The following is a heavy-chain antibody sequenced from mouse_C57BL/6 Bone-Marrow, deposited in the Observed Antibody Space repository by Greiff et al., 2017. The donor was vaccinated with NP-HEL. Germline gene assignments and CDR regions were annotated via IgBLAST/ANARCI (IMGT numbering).Heavy chain of an antibody. D-gene: IGHD2-2*01. J-gene: IGHJ4*01. V-gene: IGHV1-72*01. Sequence: QVQLQQPGAELVKPGASVKLSCKASGYTFTSYWMHWVKQRPGRGLEWIGRIDPNSGGTKYNEKFKSKATLSVDKPSSTAYMQLSSLTSEDSAVYYCARPSMVTTYYAMDYWGQGTSVTVSS. CDR3: ARPSMVTTYYAMDY. CDR1: GYTFTSYW. CDR2: IDPNSGGT.